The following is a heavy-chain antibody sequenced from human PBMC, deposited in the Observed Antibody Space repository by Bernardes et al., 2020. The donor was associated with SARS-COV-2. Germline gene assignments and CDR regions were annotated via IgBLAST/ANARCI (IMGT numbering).Heavy chain of an antibody. CDR1: GGSISSYY. D-gene: IGHD2-2*01. CDR2: TYYSGST. Sequence: SESRSLTCTVSGGSISSYYWSWIRQPPGKGREWNGYTYYSGSTNYNTSLKSRVPRSENTSKNQFSLKLTSVTAADTAVDYCARMSLGYCSSTSCDTAFDPWGQGTLVTVSS. CDR3: ARMSLGYCSSTSCDTAFDP. V-gene: IGHV4-59*01. J-gene: IGHJ5*02.